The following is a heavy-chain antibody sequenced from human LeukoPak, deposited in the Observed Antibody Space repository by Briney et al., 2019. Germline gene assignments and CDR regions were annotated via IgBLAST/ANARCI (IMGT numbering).Heavy chain of an antibody. CDR2: ISAYNGNT. J-gene: IGHJ4*02. CDR1: GGTFSSYA. CDR3: ARVQTGYSSS. D-gene: IGHD6-13*01. Sequence: ASVKVSCKASGGTFSSYAISWVRQAPGQGLEWMGWISAYNGNTNYAQKLQGRVTMTTDTSTSTAYMELRSLRSDDTAVYYCARVQTGYSSSWGQGTLVTVSS. V-gene: IGHV1-18*01.